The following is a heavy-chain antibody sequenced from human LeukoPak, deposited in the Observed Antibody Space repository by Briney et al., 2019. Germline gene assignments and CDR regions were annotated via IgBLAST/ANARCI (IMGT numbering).Heavy chain of an antibody. V-gene: IGHV4-34*01. CDR3: ARLWVVPAAMFDY. D-gene: IGHD2-2*01. J-gene: IGHJ4*02. CDR2: INHSGST. CDR1: GGSFSGYY. Sequence: SETLSLTCAVYGGSFSGYYWSWIRQPPGKGLEWIGEINHSGSTNYNPSLKSRVTISVDTSKNQFSLKLSSVTAADTAVYYCARLWVVPAAMFDYWGQGTLVTVSS.